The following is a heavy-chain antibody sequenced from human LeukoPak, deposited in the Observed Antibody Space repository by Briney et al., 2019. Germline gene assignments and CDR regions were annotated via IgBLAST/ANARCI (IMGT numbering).Heavy chain of an antibody. CDR1: SNW. J-gene: IGHJ4*02. Sequence: GGSLRLPCAASSNWVNWVRLPPGKGLEWVANINQDGSEKNYVNSVKGRFTISRDNAKNLVYLQMNSLRAEDTGGYYCASGSGWVAHSWGQGTLVTVSS. CDR3: ASGSGWVAHS. D-gene: IGHD6-19*01. CDR2: INQDGSEK. V-gene: IGHV3-7*01.